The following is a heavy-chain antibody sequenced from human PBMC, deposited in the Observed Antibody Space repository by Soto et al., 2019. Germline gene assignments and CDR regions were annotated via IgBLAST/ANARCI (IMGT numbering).Heavy chain of an antibody. CDR2: IYWDDDE. CDR1: GFSLTTSGVG. CDR3: VQRRAAFDY. V-gene: IGHV2-5*02. J-gene: IGHJ4*02. Sequence: QITLKESGPTLVKPTQPLTLTCTFSGFSLTTSGVGVGWIRQPPGKALEWLALIYWDDDERYSPSLKSRLTITKDTSKNQVVLTMTNMDPVDTATYYCVQRRAAFDYWGQGTLVTVSS.